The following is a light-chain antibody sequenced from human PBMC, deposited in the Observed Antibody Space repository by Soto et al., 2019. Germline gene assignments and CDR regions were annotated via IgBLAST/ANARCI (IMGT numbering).Light chain of an antibody. CDR1: QSVSSSY. J-gene: IGKJ2*01. V-gene: IGKV3-20*01. CDR2: GAS. CDR3: QQYGSSPPYT. Sequence: EIVLTQSPGTLSLSPGERATLSCRASQSVSSSYLAWYQQKPGQAPRLLIYGASSRATGIPDRFSGSGYGTHFTLTISRLEPEDFAVYYCQQYGSSPPYTFGQGTKLEIK.